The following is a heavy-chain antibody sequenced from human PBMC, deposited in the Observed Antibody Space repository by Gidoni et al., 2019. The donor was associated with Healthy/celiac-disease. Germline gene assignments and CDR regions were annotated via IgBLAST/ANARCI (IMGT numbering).Heavy chain of an antibody. D-gene: IGHD6-19*01. J-gene: IGHJ3*02. Sequence: QVQLVESGGGVVQPGRSLRLSCAASGFTFSSYGMHGVRQAPGKGLEWVAVIWYDGSNKYYADSVKGRFTISRDNSKNTLYLQMNSLRAEDTAVYYCARDRVMAGDAFDIWGQGTMVTVSS. CDR2: IWYDGSNK. CDR1: GFTFSSYG. V-gene: IGHV3-33*01. CDR3: ARDRVMAGDAFDI.